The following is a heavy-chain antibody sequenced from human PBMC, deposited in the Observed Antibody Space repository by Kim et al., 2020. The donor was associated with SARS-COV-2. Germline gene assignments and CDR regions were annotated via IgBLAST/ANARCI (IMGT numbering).Heavy chain of an antibody. CDR1: GFTFSSYW. CDR2: IKQDGSEK. Sequence: GGSLRLSCAASGFTFSSYWMSWVRQAPGKGLEWVANIKQDGSEKYYVDSVKGRFTISRDNAKNSLYLQMNSLRAEDTAVYYCASRLRYFDWSLNDYWGQGTLVTVSS. CDR3: ASRLRYFDWSLNDY. V-gene: IGHV3-7*01. D-gene: IGHD3-9*01. J-gene: IGHJ4*02.